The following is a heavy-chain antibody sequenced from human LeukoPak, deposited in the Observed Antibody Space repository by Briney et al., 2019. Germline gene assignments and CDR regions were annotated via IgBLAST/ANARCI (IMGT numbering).Heavy chain of an antibody. Sequence: ASVKVSCKASGYTFTGYYMHWVRQAPGQGLGWMGRINLNSGATNYAQKFQGRVTLTRDTSISTAYMELSGLESDDTAVYYCAADTSGYNLIGYWGQGTLVTVSS. CDR2: INLNSGAT. CDR3: AADTSGYNLIGY. V-gene: IGHV1-2*06. J-gene: IGHJ4*02. CDR1: GYTFTGYY. D-gene: IGHD3-22*01.